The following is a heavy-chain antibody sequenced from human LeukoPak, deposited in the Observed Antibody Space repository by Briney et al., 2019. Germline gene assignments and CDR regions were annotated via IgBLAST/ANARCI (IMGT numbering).Heavy chain of an antibody. Sequence: PSETLSLTCIVSGGSISSYYWGWIRQPAGKGLEWIGRIYTSGTTNYNPSLKSRVTMSVDTSKNQFSLKLSSVTAADTAVYYCARDYYGSGRHYYYMDVWGKGTTVTISS. CDR2: IYTSGTT. D-gene: IGHD3-10*01. V-gene: IGHV4-4*07. CDR1: GGSISSYY. CDR3: ARDYYGSGRHYYYMDV. J-gene: IGHJ6*03.